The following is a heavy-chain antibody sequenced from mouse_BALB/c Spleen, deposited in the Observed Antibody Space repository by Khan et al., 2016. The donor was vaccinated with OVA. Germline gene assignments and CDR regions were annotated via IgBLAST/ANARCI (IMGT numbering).Heavy chain of an antibody. CDR2: ISYSGST. CDR3: ARTARIKY. V-gene: IGHV3-2*02. D-gene: IGHD1-2*01. Sequence: EVQLLESGPGLVKPSQSLSLTCTVTGYSITSGYGWNWLRQFPGNKLEWMGYISYSGSTNYNPSLKSRISITRDTSKNQFFLQLTSVTTEDTATYYCARTARIKYWGQGTTLTVSS. CDR1: GYSITSGYG. J-gene: IGHJ2*01.